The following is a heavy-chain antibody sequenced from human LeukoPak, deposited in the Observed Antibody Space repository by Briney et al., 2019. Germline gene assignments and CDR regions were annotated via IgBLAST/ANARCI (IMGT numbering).Heavy chain of an antibody. Sequence: GGSLRLSCAASGLTVSSNYMSWVRQAPGKGLEWVSVIYSGGNTYYADSVKGRFTISRDNSKNTLYLQMNSLRAEDTAVYYCVRDALIDYSRPFDIWGQGTMVTVSS. CDR1: GLTVSSNY. CDR3: VRDALIDYSRPFDI. D-gene: IGHD3-16*01. CDR2: IYSGGNT. V-gene: IGHV3-53*01. J-gene: IGHJ3*02.